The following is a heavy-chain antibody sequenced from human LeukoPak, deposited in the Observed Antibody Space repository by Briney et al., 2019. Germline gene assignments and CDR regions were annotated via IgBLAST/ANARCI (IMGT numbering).Heavy chain of an antibody. CDR2: IYYSGST. J-gene: IGHJ4*02. Sequence: SGTLSLTCTVSSGSISSYYWSWIRQPPGKGLEWIGYIYYSGSTNYNPSLKSRVTISVDTSKNQFSLKLNSVTAADTAVYYCARASYGSGSSPFDYWGQGTLVTVSP. CDR1: SGSISSYY. V-gene: IGHV4-59*01. D-gene: IGHD3-10*01. CDR3: ARASYGSGSSPFDY.